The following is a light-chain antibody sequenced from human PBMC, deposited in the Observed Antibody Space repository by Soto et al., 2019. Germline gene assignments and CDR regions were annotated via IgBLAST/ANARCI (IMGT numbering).Light chain of an antibody. CDR1: SSNIGKNY. V-gene: IGLV1-51*01. Sequence: QSVLTQPPSVSAAPGQKVTISCSGSSSNIGKNYVSWYQQLPGTAPKLLIYDDNKRPSGIPDRFSGAKSGTSATLGITGLQTGDEADYYCGTWDTGLSVYVFGSATKVTVL. CDR2: DDN. CDR3: GTWDTGLSVYV. J-gene: IGLJ1*01.